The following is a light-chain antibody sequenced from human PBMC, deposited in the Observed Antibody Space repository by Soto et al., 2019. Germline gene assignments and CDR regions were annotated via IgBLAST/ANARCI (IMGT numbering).Light chain of an antibody. CDR2: DVS. J-gene: IGKJ5*01. CDR1: QDIRGA. V-gene: IGKV1-13*02. Sequence: AIQVTQSPSSLSASVGDRVTITCRASQDIRGALAWYQQKPGKAPKLLIYDVSTLASGVPSRFSGSGSGTDFTLTISSLQPEHFGTYYCQQFNSYPITFGHGTRLEIK. CDR3: QQFNSYPIT.